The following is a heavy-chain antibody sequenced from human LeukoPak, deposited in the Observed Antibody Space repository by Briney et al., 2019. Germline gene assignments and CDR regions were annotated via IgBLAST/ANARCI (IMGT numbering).Heavy chain of an antibody. D-gene: IGHD2-15*01. Sequence: ASVKDSCKASGYTFTYYYMHWVRQAPGQGLEWMGWINPYSGDTNYAQKFQGRVTMTRDTSIATAYMDLSRLKSDDTAVYYCARASVENTLRIDDYWGQGTLVTVSS. CDR2: INPYSGDT. CDR1: GYTFTYYY. CDR3: ARASVENTLRIDDY. V-gene: IGHV1-2*02. J-gene: IGHJ4*02.